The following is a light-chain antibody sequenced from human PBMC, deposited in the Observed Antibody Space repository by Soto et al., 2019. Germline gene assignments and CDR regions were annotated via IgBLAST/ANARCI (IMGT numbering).Light chain of an antibody. CDR1: SSDVGGYNY. V-gene: IGLV2-8*01. CDR3: SSYACRSTV. Sequence: QSALTQPPSASGSPGQAVAISCTGTSSDVGGYNYVSWYQQHPGKAPKLMIYEVNKRPSEVPDRFSRSKSGNTASLTVSCLQAEYEADYYCSSYACRSTVFGTGTKLTVL. CDR2: EVN. J-gene: IGLJ1*01.